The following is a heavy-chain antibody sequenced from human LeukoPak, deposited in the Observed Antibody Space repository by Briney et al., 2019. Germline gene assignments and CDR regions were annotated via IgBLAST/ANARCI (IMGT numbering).Heavy chain of an antibody. CDR2: INSDGSGT. Sequence: PGGSLRLSCAASGFTFSSNWMHWARQGPGKGLVWVSRINSDGSGTSYADSVKGRFTISRDNAKNTLYLQMNSLRAEDTAEYYCARAGEGLLAYSFDIWGQGTMVTVSS. V-gene: IGHV3-74*01. D-gene: IGHD1-26*01. CDR1: GFTFSSNW. CDR3: ARAGEGLLAYSFDI. J-gene: IGHJ3*02.